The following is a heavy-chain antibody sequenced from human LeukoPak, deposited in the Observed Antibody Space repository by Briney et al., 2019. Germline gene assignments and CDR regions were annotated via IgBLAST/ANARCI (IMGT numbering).Heavy chain of an antibody. CDR1: GYTLTELS. CDR2: INPSGGST. V-gene: IGHV1-46*01. CDR3: ARGTTRDYYYYYGMDV. D-gene: IGHD1-1*01. Sequence: ASVKVSCKVSGYTLTELSMHWVRQAPGQGLEWMGIINPSGGSTSYAQKFQGRVTMTRDTSTSTVYMELSSLRSEDTAVYYCARGTTRDYYYYYGMDVWGQGTTVTVSS. J-gene: IGHJ6*02.